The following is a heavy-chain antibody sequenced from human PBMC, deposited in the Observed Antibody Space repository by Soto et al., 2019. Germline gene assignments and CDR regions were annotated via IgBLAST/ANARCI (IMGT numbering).Heavy chain of an antibody. J-gene: IGHJ4*02. CDR1: GGTISTYV. CDR2: IIPALGAA. CDR3: ARGGQQVVSFDH. Sequence: QVHLVQSGAEVKKPGSSVKVSCKTSGGTISTYVINWVRQAPGQGLEWMGRIIPALGAADYAQKFQDRLTITADKSTSTAYMELSSLRSDDTAVYYCARGGQQVVSFDHWGQGTLVAVSS. V-gene: IGHV1-69*08. D-gene: IGHD6-6*01.